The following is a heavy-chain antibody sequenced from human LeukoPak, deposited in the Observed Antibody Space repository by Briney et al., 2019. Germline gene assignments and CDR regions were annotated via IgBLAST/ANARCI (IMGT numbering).Heavy chain of an antibody. V-gene: IGHV4-34*01. CDR3: ARGDSSSSDFDY. D-gene: IGHD6-6*01. Sequence: SETLSPTCAVYGGSFSGYYWSWIRQPPGKGLEWIGEINHSGSTNYKPSLKSRVTISVDTSKNQFSLKLSSVTAADTAVYYCARGDSSSSDFDYWGQGTLVTVSS. J-gene: IGHJ4*02. CDR1: GGSFSGYY. CDR2: INHSGST.